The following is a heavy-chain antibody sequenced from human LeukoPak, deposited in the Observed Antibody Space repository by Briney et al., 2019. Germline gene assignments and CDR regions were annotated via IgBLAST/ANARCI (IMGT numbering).Heavy chain of an antibody. J-gene: IGHJ3*01. V-gene: IGHV5-51*01. CDR1: GYRFTTYW. CDR2: IYPGDSET. CDR3: ARQGAGSSHYDDTGLPRGAYDV. D-gene: IGHD3-16*01. Sequence: GESLKISCKVSGYRFTTYWIAWVRQLPGKGLEWMGVIYPGDSETRYTPSSRGQVAISVDRSSNTAFLQWNSLREADTAVYFCARQGAGSSHYDDTGLPRGAYDVWGQGTRVIVSS.